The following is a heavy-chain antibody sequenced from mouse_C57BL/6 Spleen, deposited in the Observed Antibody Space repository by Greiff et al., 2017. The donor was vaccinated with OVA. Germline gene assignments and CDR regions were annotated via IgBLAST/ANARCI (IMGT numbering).Heavy chain of an antibody. CDR2: FYPGSGSI. D-gene: IGHD2-1*01. CDR1: GYTFTEYT. Sequence: QVQLKESGAELVKPGASVKLSCKASGYTFTEYTIHWVKQRSGQGLEWIGWFYPGSGSIKYNEKFKDKATLTADKSSSTVYMELSRLTSEDSAVYFCARHEGGAYGNYGAWFAYWGQGTLVTVSA. V-gene: IGHV1-62-2*01. CDR3: ARHEGGAYGNYGAWFAY. J-gene: IGHJ3*01.